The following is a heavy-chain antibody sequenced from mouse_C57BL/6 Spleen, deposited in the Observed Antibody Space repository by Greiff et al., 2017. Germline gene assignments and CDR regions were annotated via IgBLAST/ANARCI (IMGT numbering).Heavy chain of an antibody. Sequence: QVQLKQPGAELVMPGASVKLSCKASGYTFTSYWMHWVKQRPGQGLEWIGEIDPSDSYTNYNQKFKGKSTLTVDKSSSTAYMQLSSLTSEDSAVYYCARWGDSDYCGQGTTLTVSS. V-gene: IGHV1-69*01. J-gene: IGHJ2*01. CDR1: GYTFTSYW. CDR3: ARWGDSDY. CDR2: IDPSDSYT.